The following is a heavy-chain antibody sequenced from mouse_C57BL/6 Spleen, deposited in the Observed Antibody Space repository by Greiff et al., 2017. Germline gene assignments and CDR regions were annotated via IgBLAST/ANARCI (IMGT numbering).Heavy chain of an antibody. CDR2: IYPGDGDT. J-gene: IGHJ2*01. CDR1: GYAFSSSW. V-gene: IGHV1-82*01. Sequence: QVQLQQSGPELVKPGASVKISCKASGYAFSSSWMNWVKKRPGKGLEWIGRIYPGDGDTNYNGKFKGKATLTADKSSSTAYMQLSSLTSEDSAVYFCARDELGADFDYWGQGTTLTVSS. CDR3: ARDELGADFDY. D-gene: IGHD4-1*01.